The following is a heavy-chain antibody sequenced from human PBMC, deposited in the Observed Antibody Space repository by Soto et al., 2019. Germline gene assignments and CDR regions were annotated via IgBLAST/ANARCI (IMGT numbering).Heavy chain of an antibody. J-gene: IGHJ6*02. Sequence: QEQLVESGGGVVQPGRSLRLSCAASGFIFAKYGMHWVRQAPGKGLEWVALITYAGSNKYYADAVKGRFTIPRDNVENMVSLQLDGLRGEDTAVYYCATARGANNGANYYGLDVWGQGTTVTVSS. V-gene: IGHV3-30*03. CDR1: GFIFAKYG. CDR2: ITYAGSNK. CDR3: ATARGANNGANYYGLDV. D-gene: IGHD1-1*01.